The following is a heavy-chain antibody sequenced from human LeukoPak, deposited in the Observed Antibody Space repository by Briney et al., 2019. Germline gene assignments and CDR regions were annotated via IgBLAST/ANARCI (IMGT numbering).Heavy chain of an antibody. D-gene: IGHD4-17*01. CDR2: IKEDGSEK. CDR1: GFTFNGHW. CDR3: ASTTEK. Sequence: PGGSLRLSCAASGFTFNGHWMRWVRQAPGKGLEWVANIKEDGSEKYYVDSVKGRFTISRDNAKNSLYLQMNSVRVEDTAVYYCASTTEKWGQGTLVTVS. J-gene: IGHJ4*02. V-gene: IGHV3-7*01.